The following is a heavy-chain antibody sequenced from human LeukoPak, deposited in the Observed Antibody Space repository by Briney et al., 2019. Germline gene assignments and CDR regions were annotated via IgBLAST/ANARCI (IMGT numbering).Heavy chain of an antibody. D-gene: IGHD6-13*01. J-gene: IGHJ4*02. CDR3: ARDTGYSSSWYDY. Sequence: PGGSLRLSCAASGFTFSSYSMNWVRQAPGKGLEWVSYISSSSSTIYYADSVKGRFTISRDNAKNSLYLQMNSLRAEDTAVYYCARDTGYSSSWYDYWGQGTLVTVSS. CDR2: ISSSSSTI. V-gene: IGHV3-48*04. CDR1: GFTFSSYS.